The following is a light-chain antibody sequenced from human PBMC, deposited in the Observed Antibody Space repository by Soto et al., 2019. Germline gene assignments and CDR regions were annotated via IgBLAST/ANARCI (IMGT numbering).Light chain of an antibody. CDR3: RKHSSTHYT. V-gene: IGKV3-20*01. CDR2: DAS. Sequence: EIVLTQSQGTLSLSPGERGTLSCRASQTVRCTYLAWYQQKPGHAPRLLIYDASSSAPGIADRFIGSGSGTYITLAISRLKRVNLSAYYCRKHSSTHYTFVQG. CDR1: QTVRCTY. J-gene: IGKJ2*01.